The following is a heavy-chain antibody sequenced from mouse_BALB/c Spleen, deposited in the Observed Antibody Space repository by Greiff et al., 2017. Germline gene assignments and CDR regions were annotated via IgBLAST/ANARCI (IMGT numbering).Heavy chain of an antibody. J-gene: IGHJ4*01. V-gene: IGHV2-9*02. CDR1: GFSLTSYG. CDR2: IWAGGST. CDR3: ARDRGGPYSSAMDY. D-gene: IGHD1-1*01. Sequence: QVQLQQSGPGLVAPSQSLSITCTVSGFSLTSYGVHWVRQPPGKGLEWLGVIWAGGSTNYNSALMSRLSISKDNSKGPVFLKMNSLQTDDTAVYYCARDRGGPYSSAMDYWGQGTSVTVSS.